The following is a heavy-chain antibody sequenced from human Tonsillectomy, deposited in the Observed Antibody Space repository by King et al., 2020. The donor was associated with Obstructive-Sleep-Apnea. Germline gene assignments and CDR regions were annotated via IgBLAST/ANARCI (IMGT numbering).Heavy chain of an antibody. D-gene: IGHD5-24*01. J-gene: IGHJ4*02. CDR1: GFTFSDYY. CDR2: ISSSGNTI. CDR3: AREEMATLTPAFDY. Sequence: VQLVESGGGLVKPGGSLRLSCAASGFTFSDYYMSWIRQAPGKGLEWVSYISSSGNTIYYADAVKGRFTISMDNAKNSLYLQMNSLRAEDKAVYYCAREEMATLTPAFDYWGQGTLVTVSS. V-gene: IGHV3-11*01.